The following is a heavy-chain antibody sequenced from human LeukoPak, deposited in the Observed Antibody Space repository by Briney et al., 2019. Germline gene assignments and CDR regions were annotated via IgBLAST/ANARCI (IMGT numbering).Heavy chain of an antibody. D-gene: IGHD3-22*01. CDR2: IYTSGSI. CDR3: ARSTPGLLPAPFDY. J-gene: IGHJ4*02. CDR1: GGSFSSYY. V-gene: IGHV4-4*07. Sequence: SETLCLTCTVPGGSFSSYYWSWIRQPAGKGLEWIGPIYTSGSINYNPSLKSRVSISVDTSKNQFPMKLSSVTAGDTAVYYCARSTPGLLPAPFDYWGQGALVSVSP.